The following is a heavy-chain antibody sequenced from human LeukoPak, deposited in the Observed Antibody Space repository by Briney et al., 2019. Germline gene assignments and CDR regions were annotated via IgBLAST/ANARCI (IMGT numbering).Heavy chain of an antibody. Sequence: GSSVKVSCKASGGTFSSYAISWVRQAPGQGLEWMGRIIPIFGTANYAQKFQGRVTITTDESTSTAYMELSSLRSEDTAVYYCARALVEMATICAFDIWGQGTMDTVSS. V-gene: IGHV1-69*05. CDR3: ARALVEMATICAFDI. CDR2: IIPIFGTA. D-gene: IGHD5-24*01. CDR1: GGTFSSYA. J-gene: IGHJ3*02.